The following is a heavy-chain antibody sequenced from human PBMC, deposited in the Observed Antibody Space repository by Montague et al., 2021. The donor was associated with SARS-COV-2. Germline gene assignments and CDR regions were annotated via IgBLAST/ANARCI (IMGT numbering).Heavy chain of an antibody. J-gene: IGHJ5*02. V-gene: IGHV3-21*04. D-gene: IGHD3-3*01. CDR3: ARDASATLRGVIVP. CDR1: GFTFSSYA. Sequence: SLRLSCAASGFTFSSYAMNWVRQAPGKGLEWVSAISSSSGYTYYADSVKGRFTISRDNAKNSLYLQMNSLRAEDTAVYYCARDASATLRGVIVPWGQGTLVTVSS. CDR2: ISSSSGYT.